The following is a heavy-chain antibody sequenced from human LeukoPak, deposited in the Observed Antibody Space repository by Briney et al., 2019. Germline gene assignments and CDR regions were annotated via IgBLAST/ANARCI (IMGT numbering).Heavy chain of an antibody. J-gene: IGHJ5*02. CDR1: GYTFTSYG. V-gene: IGHV1-2*02. CDR3: ASSVVPAAITVFFLDP. Sequence: ASVKVSCKASGYTFTSYGISWVRQAPGQGLEWMGWINPNSGGTNYAQKFQGRVTMTRDTSISTAYMELSRLRSDDTAVYYCASSVVPAAITVFFLDPWGQGTLVTVSS. D-gene: IGHD2-2*01. CDR2: INPNSGGT.